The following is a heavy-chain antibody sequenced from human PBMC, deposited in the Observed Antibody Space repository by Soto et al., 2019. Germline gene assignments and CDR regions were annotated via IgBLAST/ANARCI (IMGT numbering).Heavy chain of an antibody. CDR2: ISYDGSNK. V-gene: IGHV3-30-3*01. CDR3: AKGFGNHWAFDY. D-gene: IGHD7-27*01. J-gene: IGHJ4*02. Sequence: GGSLRLSCAASGFTFSSYAMHWVRQAPGKGLEWVAVISYDGSNKYYADSVKGRFTISRDNFKNTLYLQMNSLRVEDTAVYYCAKGFGNHWAFDYWGQGTLVTVSS. CDR1: GFTFSSYA.